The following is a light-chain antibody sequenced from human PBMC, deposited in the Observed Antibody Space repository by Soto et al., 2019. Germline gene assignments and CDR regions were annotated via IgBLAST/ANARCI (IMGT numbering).Light chain of an antibody. J-gene: IGLJ2*01. Sequence: QSALTQPASVSGSPGQSIPISCTGTSSDVGGYNYVSWYQQYPGKAPKLMIYDGSNRPSGVSNRFSGSKSGNTASLTISGLQAEDEADYYWSSYTSSSTVLFGGGTKLTVL. CDR3: SSYTSSSTVL. CDR1: SSDVGGYNY. CDR2: DGS. V-gene: IGLV2-14*01.